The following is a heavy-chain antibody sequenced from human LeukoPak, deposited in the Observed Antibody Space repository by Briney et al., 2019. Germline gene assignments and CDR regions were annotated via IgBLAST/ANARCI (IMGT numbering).Heavy chain of an antibody. V-gene: IGHV3-20*04. CDR2: INWNGGST. CDR3: ARALAALAYYYMDV. J-gene: IGHJ6*03. D-gene: IGHD6-25*01. Sequence: GGSLRLSCAASGFTFSTHGMAWVRQAPGKGLEWVSGINWNGGSTGYADSVKGRFTISRDNAKNSLYLQMNSLRAEDTALYYCARALAALAYYYMDVWGKGTTVTVSS. CDR1: GFTFSTHG.